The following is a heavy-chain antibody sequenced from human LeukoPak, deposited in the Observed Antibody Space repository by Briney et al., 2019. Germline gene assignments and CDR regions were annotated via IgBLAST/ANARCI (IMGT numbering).Heavy chain of an antibody. CDR2: MNPNSGAT. CDR3: ASPAPGLLVGATIFGMDV. V-gene: IGHV1-8*01. D-gene: IGHD1-26*01. Sequence: ASVKVSCKASGYTFTSYDFNWLRQATGQGPEWMGWMNPNSGATGYAQKFQGRVTMTRSASINTAYMELSSLRSEDTAVYYCASPAPGLLVGATIFGMDVWGQGTTVTVSS. CDR1: GYTFTSYD. J-gene: IGHJ6*02.